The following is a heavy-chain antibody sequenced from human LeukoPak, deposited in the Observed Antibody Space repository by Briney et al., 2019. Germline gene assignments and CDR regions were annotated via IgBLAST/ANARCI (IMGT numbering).Heavy chain of an antibody. CDR2: IKQDGSEK. CDR3: ARSPRISSGWYAYFDY. CDR1: GFTFSSYW. D-gene: IGHD6-19*01. Sequence: GGSLRLSCAASGFTFSSYWMSWVRQAPGKGLEWVANIKQDGSEKYYVDSVKGRFTISRGNAKNSLYLQMNSLRAEDTAVYYCARSPRISSGWYAYFDYWGQGTLVTVSS. V-gene: IGHV3-7*01. J-gene: IGHJ4*02.